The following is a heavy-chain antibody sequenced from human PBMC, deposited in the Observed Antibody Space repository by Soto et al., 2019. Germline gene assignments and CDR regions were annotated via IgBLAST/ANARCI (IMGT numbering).Heavy chain of an antibody. V-gene: IGHV1-69*12. CDR2: IIPIFGTA. CDR3: ARGNHRWLQLWYCEL. D-gene: IGHD5-12*01. Sequence: QVQLVQSGAEVKKPGSSVTVSCKASGGTFSSYTISWVRQAPGQGLEWLGGIIPIFGTANYAQKFQGRATITADESTSTAYMELSSLRSEDTAVYYCARGNHRWLQLWYCELWGRGTLVTVSS. CDR1: GGTFSSYT. J-gene: IGHJ2*01.